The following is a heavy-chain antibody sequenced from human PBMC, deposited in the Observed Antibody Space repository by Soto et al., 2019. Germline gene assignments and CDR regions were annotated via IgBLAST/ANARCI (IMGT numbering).Heavy chain of an antibody. D-gene: IGHD6-6*01. J-gene: IGHJ4*02. Sequence: ASVKVSCKASGYTFTSYYMHWVRQGPGQGLEWMGIINPSGGSTSYAQKFQGRVTMTRDTSTSTVYMELRSLRSEDTAVYYCAREDLTTYSSSSNFDYWGQGTLVIVSS. CDR2: INPSGGST. CDR1: GYTFTSYY. V-gene: IGHV1-46*01. CDR3: AREDLTTYSSSSNFDY.